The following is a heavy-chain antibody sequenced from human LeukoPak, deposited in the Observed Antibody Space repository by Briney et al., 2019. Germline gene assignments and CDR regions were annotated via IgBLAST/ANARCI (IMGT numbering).Heavy chain of an antibody. D-gene: IGHD4-23*01. Sequence: SETLSLTCTVSGGSISSYYWNWIRQPPGKGLEWIGYIYYSGSTNYNPSLKSRVTMSVDTSKNQFSLKLSSVTAADTAVYYCARIYGGPFDIWGQGTMVTVSS. CDR1: GGSISSYY. CDR2: IYYSGST. J-gene: IGHJ3*02. CDR3: ARIYGGPFDI. V-gene: IGHV4-59*01.